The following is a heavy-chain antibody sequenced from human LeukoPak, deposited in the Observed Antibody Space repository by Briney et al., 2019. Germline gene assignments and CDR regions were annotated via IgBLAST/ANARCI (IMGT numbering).Heavy chain of an antibody. CDR1: GFTFSSYW. CDR3: ATDGSPFDN. CDR2: IKQDGNEK. V-gene: IGHV3-7*01. Sequence: TGVSLRLSCAASGFTFSSYWMSWVRQPPGKGLEWVANIKQDGNEKYYLDSVKGRFTISRDNAKNSVYLQMDSLRAEDTAVYYCATDGSPFDNWGQGTLVTVSS. J-gene: IGHJ4*02.